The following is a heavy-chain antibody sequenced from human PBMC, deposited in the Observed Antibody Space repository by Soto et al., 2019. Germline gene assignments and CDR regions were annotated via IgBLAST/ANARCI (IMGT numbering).Heavy chain of an antibody. CDR1: GYSFATYW. D-gene: IGHD1-26*01. V-gene: IGHV5-51*01. CDR3: ERKYADKSMGGYYYTGMDL. J-gene: IGHJ6*02. Sequence: PGESLKISCEGFGYSFATYWIGWVRQMPGKGLEWMGIIYPADSDTRYSPSFQGQVTISADKSISTAYLQWSSLKASDTAKYYCERKYADKSMGGYYYTGMDLWGQGTTVTVSS. CDR2: IYPADSDT.